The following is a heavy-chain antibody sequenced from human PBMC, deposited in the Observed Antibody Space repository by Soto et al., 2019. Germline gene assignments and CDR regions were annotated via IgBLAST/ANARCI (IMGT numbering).Heavy chain of an antibody. CDR2: ISGSGGST. Sequence: EVQLLESGGGLVQPGGFLRLSCAASGFTFSSYAMSWVRQAPGKGLEWVSAISGSGGSTYYADSVKGRFTISRDNSKNTLYLQMNSLRAEDTAVYYCAKDSFSGDYVGWDYWGQGTLVTVSS. D-gene: IGHD4-17*01. V-gene: IGHV3-23*01. CDR3: AKDSFSGDYVGWDY. CDR1: GFTFSSYA. J-gene: IGHJ4*02.